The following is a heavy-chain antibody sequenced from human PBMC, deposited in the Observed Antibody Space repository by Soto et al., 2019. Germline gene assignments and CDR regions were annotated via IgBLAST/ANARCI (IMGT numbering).Heavy chain of an antibody. J-gene: IGHJ6*02. V-gene: IGHV1-46*01. CDR2: INPSGGST. D-gene: IGHD1-1*01. Sequence: ASVKVSCKASGYTFTSYYMHWVRQAPGQGLEWMGIINPSGGSTSYAQKFQGRVTMTRDTSTSTVYMELSSLRSEDTAVYYCARSYGAGTTTWEGSGMDVWGQGTTVTVSS. CDR3: ARSYGAGTTTWEGSGMDV. CDR1: GYTFTSYY.